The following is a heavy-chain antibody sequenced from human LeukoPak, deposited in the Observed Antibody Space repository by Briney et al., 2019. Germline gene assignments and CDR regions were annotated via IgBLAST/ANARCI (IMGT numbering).Heavy chain of an antibody. D-gene: IGHD4-23*01. J-gene: IGHJ6*03. CDR1: GGSISSYY. V-gene: IGHV4-4*07. CDR2: IYTSGST. CDR3: AREKEKSAVVTPYYYYYMDV. Sequence: SETLSLSCTVSGGSISSYYWSWIRQPAGKGLEWIGRIYTSGSTNYNPSLKSRVTMSVDTSKNQFSLKLSSVTAADTAMYYCAREKEKSAVVTPYYYYYMDVWGKGTTVTVSS.